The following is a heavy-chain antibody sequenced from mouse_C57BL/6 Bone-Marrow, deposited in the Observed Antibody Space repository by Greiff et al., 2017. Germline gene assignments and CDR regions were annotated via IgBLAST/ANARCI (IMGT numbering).Heavy chain of an antibody. Sequence: VQLQQSGAELARPGASVKLSCKASGYTFTSYGISWVKQRPGQGLAWIGEIYPRSGTTYYNEKFKGKATLTADKSSSTAYMELRSLTSEDSAVYFCASPDYCGSSFAYWGQGTLVTVSA. CDR1: GYTFTSYG. CDR2: IYPRSGTT. D-gene: IGHD1-1*01. V-gene: IGHV1-81*01. J-gene: IGHJ3*01. CDR3: ASPDYCGSSFAY.